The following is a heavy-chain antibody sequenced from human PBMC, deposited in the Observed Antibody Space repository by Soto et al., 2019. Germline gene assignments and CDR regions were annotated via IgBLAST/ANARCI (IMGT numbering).Heavy chain of an antibody. J-gene: IGHJ6*02. D-gene: IGHD3-22*01. CDR1: GFTFSGAA. CDR3: TRLHYYDSSGYYSLYGMDV. V-gene: IGHV3-73*02. Sequence: EVQLVESGGGLVQPGGSLKLSCAASGFTFSGAAMHWVRQASGKGLEWVGRIRSKANSYATAYAASVKGRFTISRDDSKNTAYLQMNSLQTEDTAVYYCTRLHYYDSSGYYSLYGMDVWGQGTTVTVSS. CDR2: IRSKANSYAT.